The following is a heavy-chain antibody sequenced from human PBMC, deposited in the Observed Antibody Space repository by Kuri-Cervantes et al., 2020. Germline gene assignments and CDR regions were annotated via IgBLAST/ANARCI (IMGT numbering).Heavy chain of an antibody. CDR2: ISTDGGRQ. CDR1: GFGFSSFT. D-gene: IGHD3-9*01. Sequence: GGSLRLSCVASGFGFSSFTSHWVRQAPDKGLEWVAAISTDGGRQYYLDSVRGRFTVSRDNSHNTLFLQMDSLRPEDTAVYYCARGHLSFDFDPWGQGTLVTVSS. J-gene: IGHJ5*02. CDR3: ARGHLSFDFDP. V-gene: IGHV3-30-3*01.